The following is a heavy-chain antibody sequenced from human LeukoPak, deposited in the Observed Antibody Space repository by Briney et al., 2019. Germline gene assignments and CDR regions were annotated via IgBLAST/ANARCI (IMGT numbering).Heavy chain of an antibody. D-gene: IGHD6-19*01. Sequence: PGGSLRLSCAASGFSFSTYAMTWVRQAPGKGLEWVSIISGSGRTTYYADTVQGRFTISRDNAKNSLYLQMNSLRAEDTAVYYCARVPVGYQGYSSAWYTDYWGQGTLVSVSS. CDR1: GFSFSTYA. CDR2: ISGSGRTT. V-gene: IGHV3-23*01. CDR3: ARVPVGYQGYSSAWYTDY. J-gene: IGHJ4*02.